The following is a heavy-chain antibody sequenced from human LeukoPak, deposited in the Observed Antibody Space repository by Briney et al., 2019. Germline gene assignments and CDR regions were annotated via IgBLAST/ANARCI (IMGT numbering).Heavy chain of an antibody. J-gene: IGHJ6*02. Sequence: ASVKVSCKASGGTFSSYAISWVRQAPGQGLEWMGGIIPIFGTANYAQKFQGRVTITADESTSTAYMELSSLRSEDTAVYYCARQTVGATKSTTYYYYGMDVWGQGTTVTVS. CDR1: GGTFSSYA. D-gene: IGHD1-26*01. V-gene: IGHV1-69*13. CDR3: ARQTVGATKSTTYYYYGMDV. CDR2: IIPIFGTA.